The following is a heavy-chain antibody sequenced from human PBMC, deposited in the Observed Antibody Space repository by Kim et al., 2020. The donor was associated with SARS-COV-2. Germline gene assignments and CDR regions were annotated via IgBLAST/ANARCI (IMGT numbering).Heavy chain of an antibody. J-gene: IGHJ4*02. Sequence: SETLSLTCTVSGGSISSYYWSWIRQPPGKGLEWIGYIYYSGSTNYNPSLKSRVTISVDTSKNQFSLKLSSVTAADTAVYYCARGDSSSWLDYWGQGTLVTVSS. CDR2: IYYSGST. D-gene: IGHD6-13*01. V-gene: IGHV4-59*13. CDR1: GGSISSYY. CDR3: ARGDSSSWLDY.